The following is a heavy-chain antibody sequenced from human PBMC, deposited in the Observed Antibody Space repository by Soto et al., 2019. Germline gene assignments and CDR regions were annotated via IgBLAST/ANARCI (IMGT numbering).Heavy chain of an antibody. CDR2: INPNSGGT. J-gene: IGHJ4*02. V-gene: IGHV1-2*04. D-gene: IGHD1-1*01. CDR1: GYTFTGYY. Sequence: ASVKGACKAAGYTFTGYYMHWVRQAPGQGLEWMGWINPNSGGTNYAQKFQGWVTMTRDTSISTAYMELSRLRSDDAAVYYCARGVRTYYFDYWGQGTLVTVTS. CDR3: ARGVRTYYFDY.